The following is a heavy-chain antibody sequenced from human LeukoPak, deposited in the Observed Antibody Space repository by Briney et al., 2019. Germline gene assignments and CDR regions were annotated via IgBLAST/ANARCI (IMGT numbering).Heavy chain of an antibody. Sequence: SETLSLTCTVSGGSISSSSYYWGWIRQPPGKGLEWIGSIYYSGSTYYNPSLKSRVTISVDTSKNQFSLKLSSVTAADTAVYYRGGSRRMALTGSFDYWGQGTLVTVSS. CDR1: GGSISSSSYY. J-gene: IGHJ4*02. V-gene: IGHV4-39*01. CDR2: IYYSGST. D-gene: IGHD5-24*01. CDR3: GGSRRMALTGSFDY.